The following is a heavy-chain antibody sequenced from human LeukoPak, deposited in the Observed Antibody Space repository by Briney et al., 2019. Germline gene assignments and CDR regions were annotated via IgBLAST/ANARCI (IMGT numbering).Heavy chain of an antibody. V-gene: IGHV1-24*01. J-gene: IGHJ5*02. Sequence: GASVKVSCKVSGYTLTELSMHWVRQAPGKGLEWMGGFDPEDGETIYAQKFQGRVTMTEDTSTDTAYMELSSLRSEDTAVYYCPTLPDDILTGYYRRYNWFDPWGQGTLVTVSS. D-gene: IGHD3-9*01. CDR2: FDPEDGET. CDR3: PTLPDDILTGYYRRYNWFDP. CDR1: GYTLTELS.